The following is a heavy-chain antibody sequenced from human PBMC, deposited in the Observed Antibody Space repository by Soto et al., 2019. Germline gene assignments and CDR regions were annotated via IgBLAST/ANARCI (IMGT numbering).Heavy chain of an antibody. V-gene: IGHV3-15*07. J-gene: IGHJ5*01. CDR3: TTVNHFNF. CDR1: GFTFSDAW. CDR2: IKNIGAGGTA. Sequence: GVLRLSCALSGFTFSDAWMNWVRQAPGKGLEWVGRIKNIGAGGTADYAAPVKGRFTISRDDSNNMLYLQMNSLKTEDTAVYYCTTVNHFNFGGHGTLVTVSS.